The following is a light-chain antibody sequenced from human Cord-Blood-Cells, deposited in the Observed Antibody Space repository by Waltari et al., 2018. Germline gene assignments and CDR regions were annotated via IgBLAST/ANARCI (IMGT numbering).Light chain of an antibody. CDR2: EGS. J-gene: IGLJ3*02. CDR1: SSDVGSYNL. CDR3: CSYAGSSTPWV. Sequence: QSALTQPASVSGSPGPSIPISCTGTSSDVGSYNLVPWYQQHPGKAPKPLIYEGSKRPSGVSNRFSGSKSGNTASLTISGLQAEDEADYYCCSYAGSSTPWVFGGGTKLTVL. V-gene: IGLV2-23*01.